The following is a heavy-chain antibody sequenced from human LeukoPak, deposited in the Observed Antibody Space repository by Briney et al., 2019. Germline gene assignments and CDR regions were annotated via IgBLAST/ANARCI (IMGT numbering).Heavy chain of an antibody. CDR2: IYSGGST. CDR1: GFTVSSNY. CDR3: AKIVAAATSDY. D-gene: IGHD6-13*01. Sequence: GGSLRLSCAASGFTVSSNYTSWVRQAPGKGLEWVSVIYSGGSTYYADSVKGRFTISRDNSKNTLYLQMNSLRAEDTAVYYCAKIVAAATSDYWGQGTLVTVSS. J-gene: IGHJ4*02. V-gene: IGHV3-66*02.